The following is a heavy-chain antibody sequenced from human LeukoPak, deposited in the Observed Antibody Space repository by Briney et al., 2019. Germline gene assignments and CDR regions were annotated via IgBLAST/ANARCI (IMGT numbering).Heavy chain of an antibody. V-gene: IGHV4-39*01. J-gene: IGHJ4*02. D-gene: IGHD5-12*01. CDR2: IYYSGST. Sequence: PSETLSLTCTVSGGSISSGDYYWGWIRQPPGKGLEWIGNIYYSGSTYYNPSLKSRVTISVDTSKNQFSLKLNSVSAADTAVYYCARWVATPRGYFDYWGQGALVTVSS. CDR3: ARWVATPRGYFDY. CDR1: GGSISSGDYY.